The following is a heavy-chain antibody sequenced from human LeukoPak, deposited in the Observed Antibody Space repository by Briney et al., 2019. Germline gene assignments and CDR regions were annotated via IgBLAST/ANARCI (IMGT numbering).Heavy chain of an antibody. CDR2: INHSGST. D-gene: IGHD6-19*01. CDR1: GGSFSGYY. J-gene: IGHJ4*02. CDR3: ARHRAVAGYFDY. Sequence: SETLSLTCAVYGGSFSGYYWGWIRQPPGKGLEWIGEINHSGSTNYNPSLKSRVTISVDTSKNQFSLKLSSVTAADTAVYYCARHRAVAGYFDYWGQGTLVTVSS. V-gene: IGHV4-34*01.